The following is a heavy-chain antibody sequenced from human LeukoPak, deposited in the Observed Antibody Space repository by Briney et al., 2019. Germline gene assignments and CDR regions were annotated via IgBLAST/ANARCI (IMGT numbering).Heavy chain of an antibody. Sequence: SSETLSLTCTVSGGSISSGGYYWGWIRQPPGKGLEWIGSIYYGGLTYYNPSLKSRVTLSADTSRNHFFLKVNSVSAADTSVYYCARLPILGVVDYWGQGILVTVSS. V-gene: IGHV4-39*02. J-gene: IGHJ4*02. CDR2: IYYGGLT. D-gene: IGHD1-26*01. CDR1: GGSISSGGYY. CDR3: ARLPILGVVDY.